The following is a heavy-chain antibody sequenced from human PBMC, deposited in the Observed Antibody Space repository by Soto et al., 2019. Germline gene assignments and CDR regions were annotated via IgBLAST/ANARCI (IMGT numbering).Heavy chain of an antibody. Sequence: SETLSLTCAVYGGSFSGYYWSWIRQPPGKGLEWIGEINHSGSTNYNPSLKSRVTISVDTSKNQFSLKLSSVTAADTAVYYCAKDHPNYDVHAFDIWGQGTMVTVSS. J-gene: IGHJ3*02. D-gene: IGHD3-22*01. CDR1: GGSFSGYY. CDR2: INHSGST. CDR3: AKDHPNYDVHAFDI. V-gene: IGHV4-34*01.